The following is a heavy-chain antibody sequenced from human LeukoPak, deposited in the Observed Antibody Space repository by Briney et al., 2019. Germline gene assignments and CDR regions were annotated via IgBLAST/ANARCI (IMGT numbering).Heavy chain of an antibody. D-gene: IGHD5-12*01. Sequence: ASVKVSFKASGYTFTSYDINWVRQATGQGLEWMGWMNPNSGNTGYAQKFQGRVTMTRNTSISTAYMELSSLRSEDTAVYYCARGLISQRWLQSHYYGMDVWGQGTTVTVSS. CDR1: GYTFTSYD. J-gene: IGHJ6*02. CDR2: MNPNSGNT. V-gene: IGHV1-8*01. CDR3: ARGLISQRWLQSHYYGMDV.